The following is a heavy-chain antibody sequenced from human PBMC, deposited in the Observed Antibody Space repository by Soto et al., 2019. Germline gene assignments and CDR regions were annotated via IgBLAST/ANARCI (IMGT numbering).Heavy chain of an antibody. D-gene: IGHD3-16*02. Sequence: ASVKVSCKASGGTFSSYAISWVRQAPGQGLEWMGGIIPIFGTANYAQKFQGRVTITADESTSTAYMELGSLRSEDTAVYYCARDLNDYVWGSYRLEPFDPWGQGTLVTVSS. CDR3: ARDLNDYVWGSYRLEPFDP. CDR1: GGTFSSYA. CDR2: IIPIFGTA. J-gene: IGHJ5*02. V-gene: IGHV1-69*13.